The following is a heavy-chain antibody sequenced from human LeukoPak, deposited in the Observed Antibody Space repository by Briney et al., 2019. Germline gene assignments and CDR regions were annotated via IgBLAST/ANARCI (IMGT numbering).Heavy chain of an antibody. V-gene: IGHV4-39*01. D-gene: IGHD3-10*01. CDR3: ARLGVYGSGSNYWFDP. J-gene: IGHJ5*02. Sequence: SETLSLTCTVSGGSISSSSYYWGWIRQPPGKGLEWIGSIYYSGSTYYNPSLKSRVTISVDTSKNQFSLKLSSVTAADTAVYYCARLGVYGSGSNYWFDPWGQGSLVTVSS. CDR2: IYYSGST. CDR1: GGSISSSSYY.